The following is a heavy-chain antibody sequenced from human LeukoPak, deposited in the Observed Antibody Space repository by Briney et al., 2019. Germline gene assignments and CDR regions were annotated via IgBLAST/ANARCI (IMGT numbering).Heavy chain of an antibody. J-gene: IGHJ3*02. CDR3: AREHIVVVNDAFDI. CDR1: GFTFSNFW. Sequence: PGGSLRLSCAASGFTFSNFWMNWVRQTPGKGLEWVANINQDGSEKYYVDSVKGRFTISRDNAKNSLYLQMNSLRAEDTAVYYCAREHIVVVNDAFDIWGQGTMVTVSS. V-gene: IGHV3-7*01. CDR2: INQDGSEK. D-gene: IGHD2-21*01.